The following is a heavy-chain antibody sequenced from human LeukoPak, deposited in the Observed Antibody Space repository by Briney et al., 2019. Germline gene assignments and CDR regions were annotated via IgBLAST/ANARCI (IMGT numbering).Heavy chain of an antibody. CDR3: ASAFYDILTGYAVDY. Sequence: SETLSLTCTVSGGSISSYYWSWIRQPPGKGLEWIGYIYYSGSTNYNPSLKSRVTISVDTSKNQFSLKLSSVTAADTAVYYCASAFYDILTGYAVDYWGQGTLVTVSS. V-gene: IGHV4-59*01. J-gene: IGHJ4*02. CDR2: IYYSGST. CDR1: GGSISSYY. D-gene: IGHD3-9*01.